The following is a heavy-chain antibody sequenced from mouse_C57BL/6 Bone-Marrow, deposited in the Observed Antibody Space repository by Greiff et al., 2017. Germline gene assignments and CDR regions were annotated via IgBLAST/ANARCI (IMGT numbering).Heavy chain of an antibody. CDR2: IYPGGGYT. CDR1: GYTFTNYW. Sequence: VKLMESGAELVRPGTSVKMSCKASGYTFTNYWIGWAKQRPGHGLEWIGDIYPGGGYTNYNEKFKGKATLTADKSSSTAYMQFSSLTSEDSAIYYCARKGYGSPYYFDYWGQGTTLTVSS. CDR3: ARKGYGSPYYFDY. J-gene: IGHJ2*01. D-gene: IGHD1-1*01. V-gene: IGHV1-63*01.